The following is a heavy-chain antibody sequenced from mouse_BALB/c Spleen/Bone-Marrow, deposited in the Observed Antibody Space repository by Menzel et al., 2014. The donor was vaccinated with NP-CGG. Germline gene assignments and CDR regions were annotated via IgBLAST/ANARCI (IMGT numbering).Heavy chain of an antibody. CDR3: AKEGGSYGAWFAH. V-gene: IGHV1-77*01. CDR2: IYPGSGNT. CDR1: GYTLTDYY. Sequence: QVQLQQPGAELARPGASVKLSCKASGYTLTDYYINWVKQRTGQGLEWIGEIYPGSGNTYYNEKFKGKATLTADKSSSTAYMQLSSQTSEDSADDFCAKEGGSYGAWFAHWGQGTLVTVSA. D-gene: IGHD1-1*02. J-gene: IGHJ3*01.